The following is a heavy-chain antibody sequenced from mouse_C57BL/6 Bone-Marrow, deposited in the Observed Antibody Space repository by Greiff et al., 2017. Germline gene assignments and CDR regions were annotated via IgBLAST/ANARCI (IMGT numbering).Heavy chain of an antibody. CDR3: ARSTVVVPDY. J-gene: IGHJ2*01. V-gene: IGHV1-81*01. CDR1: GYTFTSYG. Sequence: QVQLKESGAELARPGASVKLSCKASGYTFTSYGISWVKQRTGQGLEWIGEIYPRSGNTYYNEKFKGKATRTADNSSSTAYMELRSLTAEDSAVYFCARSTVVVPDYWGQGTTLTVSS. D-gene: IGHD1-1*01. CDR2: IYPRSGNT.